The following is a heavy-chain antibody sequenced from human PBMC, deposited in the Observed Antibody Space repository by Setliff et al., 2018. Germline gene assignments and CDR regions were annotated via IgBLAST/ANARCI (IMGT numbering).Heavy chain of an antibody. CDR3: ARMTGFQYIDV. D-gene: IGHD3-3*01. V-gene: IGHV4-4*07. J-gene: IGHJ6*03. Sequence: PSETLSLTCTVSGGSISSYYWNWIRQPAGKGLEWIGRIYTSWSTIYNPSLKSRVTILLDTSKNQFSLTLTSVTAADTAVYYCARMTGFQYIDVWGKGTTVTVSS. CDR1: GGSISSYY. CDR2: IYTSWST.